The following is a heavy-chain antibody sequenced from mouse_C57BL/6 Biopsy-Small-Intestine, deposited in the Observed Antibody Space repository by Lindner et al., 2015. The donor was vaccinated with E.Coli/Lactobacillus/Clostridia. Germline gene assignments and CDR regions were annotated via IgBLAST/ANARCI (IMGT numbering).Heavy chain of an antibody. D-gene: IGHD2-2*01. CDR2: IYPRSDST. V-gene: IGHV1-81*01. J-gene: IGHJ3*01. CDR3: ARLGGFDAWLAY. Sequence: VQLQESGAELARPGASVKLSCKASGYTFTSYDITWVKLRTGQGLEWIGEIYPRSDSTYYNEKFKGKATLTADSSSSTAYMQLTSLTSEDSAIYYCARLGGFDAWLAYWGQGTLVTVSA. CDR1: GYTFTSYD.